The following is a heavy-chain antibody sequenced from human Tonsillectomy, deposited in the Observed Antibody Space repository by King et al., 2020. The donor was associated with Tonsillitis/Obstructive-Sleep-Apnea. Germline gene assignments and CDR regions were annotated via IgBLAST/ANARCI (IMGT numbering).Heavy chain of an antibody. CDR1: GDSVSSNSAA. D-gene: IGHD2-15*01. Sequence: VQLQQSGPGLVKPSQTLSLTCAISGDSVSSNSAAWNWIRQSPSRGLEWLGRTYYRSKWYNDYAVSVKSRITINPDTSKNQFSLQLNSVTPEDTAVYYCAREEDCSGGSCYLSWFDPWGQGTLVTVSS. V-gene: IGHV6-1*01. CDR2: TYYRSKWYN. CDR3: AREEDCSGGSCYLSWFDP. J-gene: IGHJ5*02.